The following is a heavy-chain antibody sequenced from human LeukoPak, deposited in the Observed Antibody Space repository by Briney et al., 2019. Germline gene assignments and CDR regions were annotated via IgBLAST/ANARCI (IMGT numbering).Heavy chain of an antibody. D-gene: IGHD3-22*01. V-gene: IGHV3-15*07. CDR3: ATDFYDST. CDR1: GFSFSSYW. Sequence: GGSLRLSCAASGFSFSSYWMNWVRQAPGKGLEWVGRIRSNSDGGTIDYAAPVKGRFTLSRDDSKTTLYLQMNSLQTEDTAVYYCATDFYDSTWGQGTLVTVSS. J-gene: IGHJ5*02. CDR2: IRSNSDGGTI.